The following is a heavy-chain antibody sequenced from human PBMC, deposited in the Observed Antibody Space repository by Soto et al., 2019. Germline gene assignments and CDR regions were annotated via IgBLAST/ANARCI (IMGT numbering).Heavy chain of an antibody. V-gene: IGHV4-39*01. CDR2: IYYSGST. CDR1: GDSISSRSYY. Sequence: SETLSLTCTVTGDSISSRSYYWGWLRQPPGKGLEWIGSIYYSGSTYNNTSLRSRVSMSIDTSKDQFSLKLKSVTAADTALYFCARQRTSVVAQAYFDVWGPGYLVTGSS. CDR3: ARQRTSVVAQAYFDV. J-gene: IGHJ4*02. D-gene: IGHD2-21*01.